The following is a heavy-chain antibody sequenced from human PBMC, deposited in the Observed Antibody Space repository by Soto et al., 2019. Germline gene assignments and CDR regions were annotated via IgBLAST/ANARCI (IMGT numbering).Heavy chain of an antibody. CDR1: GYTFTAYY. V-gene: IGHV1-2*02. Sequence: QVQLAQSGAEVKKPGASVKVSCKAYGYTFTAYYMHLKRQTPAQGLEWMGWINPNSAGTNYAQQFQGRVTMTRNTSISAANMVLSRLTSDDTSVYYCARLVYNWNDWDFAYWGQGTLGTVSS. D-gene: IGHD1-1*01. CDR3: ARLVYNWNDWDFAY. CDR2: INPNSAGT. J-gene: IGHJ4*02.